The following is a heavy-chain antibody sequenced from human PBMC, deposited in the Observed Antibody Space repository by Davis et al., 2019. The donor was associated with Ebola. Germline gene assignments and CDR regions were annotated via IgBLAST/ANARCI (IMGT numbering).Heavy chain of an antibody. CDR2: LSGSGGST. V-gene: IGHV3-23*01. J-gene: IGHJ4*02. D-gene: IGHD5-18*01. CDR1: GFTFSNYA. Sequence: GESLKISCTASGFTFSNYAMTWVRQAPGRGLEWVSTLSGSGGSTYYADSVKGRFTISRDNSKNTLYLQMNSLRAEDTAVYYCAKDLAYGYESVEYWGQGTLLTVSS. CDR3: AKDLAYGYESVEY.